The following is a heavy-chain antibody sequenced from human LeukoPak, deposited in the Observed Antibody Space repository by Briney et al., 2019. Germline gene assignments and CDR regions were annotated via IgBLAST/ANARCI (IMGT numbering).Heavy chain of an antibody. CDR1: GFIFSNYA. CDR3: AKAIHSSSSGVVDY. CDR2: IRYDGSNK. J-gene: IGHJ4*02. D-gene: IGHD6-6*01. V-gene: IGHV3-30*02. Sequence: PGGSLRLSCPASGFIFSNYAMHWVRQAPGKGLGWVTFIRYDGSNKYYAESVKGRFTISRDNSKNTLYLQMNSLRAEDTAVYYCAKAIHSSSSGVVDYWGQGTLVTVSS.